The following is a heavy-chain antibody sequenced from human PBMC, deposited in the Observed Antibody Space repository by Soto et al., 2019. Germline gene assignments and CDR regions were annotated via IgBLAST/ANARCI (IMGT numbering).Heavy chain of an antibody. D-gene: IGHD2-2*02. Sequence: SETLSLTCTVSGGSISSYYWIWIRQPPGKGPEWIGYIYYSGSTNYNPSLKSRVTISVDTSKNQFSLKLSSVTAADTAVYYCVRQGRYCSSTSCYKFYYYYYMDVWGKGTTVTVSS. CDR3: VRQGRYCSSTSCYKFYYYYYMDV. CDR2: IYYSGST. V-gene: IGHV4-59*08. CDR1: GGSISSYY. J-gene: IGHJ6*03.